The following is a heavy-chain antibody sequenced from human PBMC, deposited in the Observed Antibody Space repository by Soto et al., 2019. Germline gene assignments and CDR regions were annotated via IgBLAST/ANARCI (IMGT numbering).Heavy chain of an antibody. J-gene: IGHJ4*02. CDR1: GYSFSSYW. Sequence: GESLKISCHGSGYSFSSYWIGWVRQMPGKGLEWMGIIYPGASDTRYIPSFEGQVTISADKSISTAYLHWSSLKASDTAMYYCARPSGAGFGEVVDYWGQGTLVTVSS. D-gene: IGHD3-16*01. V-gene: IGHV5-51*01. CDR2: IYPGASDT. CDR3: ARPSGAGFGEVVDY.